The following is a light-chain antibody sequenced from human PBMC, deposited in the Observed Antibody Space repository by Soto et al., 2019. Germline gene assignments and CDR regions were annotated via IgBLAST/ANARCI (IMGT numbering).Light chain of an antibody. Sequence: VLTLDPATLSLSPGERAALSCRASEILYNFLAWYQLRPGQVPRLLISDAFNRATGVPARFSGSGSGTDFTLTIDNVEPEDSTVYFCPHRTKWPITFGGGSKADIK. V-gene: IGKV3-11*01. J-gene: IGKJ4*01. CDR3: PHRTKWPIT. CDR1: EILYNF. CDR2: DAF.